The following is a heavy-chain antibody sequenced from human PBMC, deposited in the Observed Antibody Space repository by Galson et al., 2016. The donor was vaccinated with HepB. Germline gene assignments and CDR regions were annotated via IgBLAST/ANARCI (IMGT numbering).Heavy chain of an antibody. CDR3: ARHSGYSPFDY. V-gene: IGHV4-39*01. CDR2: IHHNGVT. CDR1: GGSITTSSGDYH. J-gene: IGHJ4*02. D-gene: IGHD3-22*01. Sequence: SLTCAVSGGSITTSSGDYHWGWLRQPPGKGLEWLGNIHHNGVTYYNPSLRSRVTISRDTSKNQFSLRLSSVTAADTAVFYCARHSGYSPFDYWSQGTLVAVSS.